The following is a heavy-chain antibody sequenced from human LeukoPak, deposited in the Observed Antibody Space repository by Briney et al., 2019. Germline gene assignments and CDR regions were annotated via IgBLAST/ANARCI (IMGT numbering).Heavy chain of an antibody. V-gene: IGHV3-7*03. J-gene: IGHJ4*02. CDR3: AKGNSSWYFGNHDGY. CDR2: IKQDGSEK. Sequence: PGGSLRLSCAASGFTFSSYWMSWVRQAPGKGLEWVANIKQDGSEKYYVDSVKGRFTISRDNAKNSLYLQTNSLRAEDTAVYYCAKGNSSWYFGNHDGYWGQGTLVTVSS. CDR1: GFTFSSYW. D-gene: IGHD6-13*01.